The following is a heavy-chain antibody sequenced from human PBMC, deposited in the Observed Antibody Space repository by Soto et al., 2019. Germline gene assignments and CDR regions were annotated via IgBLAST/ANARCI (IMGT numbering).Heavy chain of an antibody. V-gene: IGHV3-11*06. CDR3: TRGGSGGLFEH. Sequence: LRLSCATSGFPFSDYYMSWIRQAPGKGLEWLSHISPKSTYRNYADSVKGRFTISRDNTKSSLFLQMNSLGVEDTAVYYCTRGGSGGLFEHWGQGVLVTVSS. CDR1: GFPFSDYY. J-gene: IGHJ4*02. CDR2: ISPKSTYR. D-gene: IGHD2-15*01.